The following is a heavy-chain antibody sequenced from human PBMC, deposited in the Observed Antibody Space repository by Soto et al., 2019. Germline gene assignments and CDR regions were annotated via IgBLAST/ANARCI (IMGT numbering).Heavy chain of an antibody. CDR3: ARGGFLVPHMDV. J-gene: IGHJ6*03. Sequence: QVQLVQSGAEVKKPGASLKVSCKASGYSFTSYDMNWVRQVPGQGPEWMGWMNPNSANTGYAQKFQGRITMSRDMSTRIAYMELSSLTSEDTAVFYCARGGFLVPHMDVRGRGTTITVS. V-gene: IGHV1-8*01. CDR2: MNPNSANT. D-gene: IGHD3-16*02. CDR1: GYSFTSYD.